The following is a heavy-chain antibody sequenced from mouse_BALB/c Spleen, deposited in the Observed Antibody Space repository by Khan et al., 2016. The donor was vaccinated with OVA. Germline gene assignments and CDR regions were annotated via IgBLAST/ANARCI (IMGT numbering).Heavy chain of an antibody. D-gene: IGHD1-1*01. CDR2: ITPRPDYP. CDR1: GYTFTRYW. CDR3: TNHGSSSAWFTY. Sequence: VPLQPSGAELAKPGASVKMSCKASGYTFTRYWMHWVKQRPGPGLEWIGYITPRPDYPESNQKFKDKATLTADKSSSTAHMQRTSLTSEDSAVYYCTNHGSSSAWFTYWGQGTLVTVSA. J-gene: IGHJ3*01. V-gene: IGHV1-7*01.